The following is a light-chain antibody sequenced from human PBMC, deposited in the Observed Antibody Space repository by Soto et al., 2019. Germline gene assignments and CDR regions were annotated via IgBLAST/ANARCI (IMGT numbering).Light chain of an antibody. CDR3: TSWTTSTTMI. Sequence: QSALTQPASVSGSPGQSITISCTGTSSDIGANNFVSWYQKHPGKASKLMLYDVNIRPSGVSNRFSGSKSGNTASLTISGLQAEDEADYYCTSWTTSTTMIFGGGTKVTVL. J-gene: IGLJ2*01. CDR1: SSDIGANNF. CDR2: DVN. V-gene: IGLV2-14*03.